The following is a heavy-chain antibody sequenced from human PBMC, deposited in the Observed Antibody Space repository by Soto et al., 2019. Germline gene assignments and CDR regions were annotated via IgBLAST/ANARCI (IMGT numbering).Heavy chain of an antibody. J-gene: IGHJ4*02. CDR3: ARPHYHDNTFYYYFDS. Sequence: SETLSLTCPVYGGSFSGYFGSWIRQPPGKGLEWIGEIFHGGSTNYSPSLKSRVTISVDTSKNQFSLELTSVTAADTAVYYCARPHYHDNTFYYYFDSWGQATLVTVSS. CDR1: GGSFSGYF. D-gene: IGHD3-16*01. V-gene: IGHV4-34*12. CDR2: IFHGGST.